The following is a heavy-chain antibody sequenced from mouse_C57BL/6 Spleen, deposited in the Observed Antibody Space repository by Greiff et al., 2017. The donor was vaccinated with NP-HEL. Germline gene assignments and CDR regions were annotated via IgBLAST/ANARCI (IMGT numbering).Heavy chain of an antibody. CDR3: ARVTTGVDPFDY. Sequence: EVQGVESGGGLVKPGGSLKLSCAASGFTFSDYGMHWVRQAPEKGLEWVAYISSGSSTIYYADTLKGRFTISRDNAKNTLFLQITRQRCEETAMYYCARVTTGVDPFDYWGQGTTLTVSS. J-gene: IGHJ2*01. V-gene: IGHV5-17*01. D-gene: IGHD1-1*01. CDR1: GFTFSDYG. CDR2: ISSGSSTI.